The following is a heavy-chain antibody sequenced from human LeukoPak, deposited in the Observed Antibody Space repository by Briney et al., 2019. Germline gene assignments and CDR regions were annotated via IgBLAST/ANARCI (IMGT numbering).Heavy chain of an antibody. Sequence: AALKVSCKASGYTFTGNYMHWVRQAPGQGVEWMGSINPNSGDTNYAQKFQGRDTMTRDTSISTAHMDLSRLRSGDTAVYYCARANPLYCSSTTRLFDYWGQGTLVTVSS. CDR1: GYTFTGNY. CDR3: ARANPLYCSSTTRLFDY. V-gene: IGHV1-2*02. J-gene: IGHJ4*02. CDR2: INPNSGDT. D-gene: IGHD2-2*01.